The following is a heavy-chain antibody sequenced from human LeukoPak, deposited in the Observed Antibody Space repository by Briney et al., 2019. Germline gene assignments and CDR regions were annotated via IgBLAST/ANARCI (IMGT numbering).Heavy chain of an antibody. CDR2: ISSSSSYI. V-gene: IGHV3-21*01. D-gene: IGHD6-6*01. J-gene: IGHJ3*02. CDR3: ARVGGGYSSSPDAFDI. CDR1: GFTFSSYS. Sequence: GGSLRLSCAASGFTFSSYSMNWVRQAPGKGLEWVSSISSSSSYIYYADSVKGRFTISRDNAKNSLYLQMNSLRAEDTAVYYCARVGGGYSSSPDAFDIWGQGTMVTVSS.